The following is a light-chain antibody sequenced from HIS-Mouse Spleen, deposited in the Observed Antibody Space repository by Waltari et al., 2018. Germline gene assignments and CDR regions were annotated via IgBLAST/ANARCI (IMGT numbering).Light chain of an antibody. CDR3: CSYAGSYPVV. CDR2: DVS. J-gene: IGLJ2*01. Sequence: QSALTQPRSVSGSPGQSVTISCTGTSRDVGCYNYVSWYQQHPVKAPTLMIYDVSKRPSGVPDRFSGSKSGNTASLTISGLQAEDEADYYCCSYAGSYPVVFGGGTKLTVL. CDR1: SRDVGCYNY. V-gene: IGLV2-11*01.